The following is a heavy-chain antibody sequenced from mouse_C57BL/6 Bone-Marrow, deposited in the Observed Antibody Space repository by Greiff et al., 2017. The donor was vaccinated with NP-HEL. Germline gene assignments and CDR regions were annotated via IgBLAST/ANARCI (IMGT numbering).Heavy chain of an antibody. CDR3: ARSYYGSSRYAMDY. V-gene: IGHV1-69*01. J-gene: IGHJ4*01. CDR2: IDPSDSYT. D-gene: IGHD1-1*01. Sequence: QVQLQQSGAELVMPGASVKLSCKASGYTFTSYWMHWVKQRPGQGLEWIGEIDPSDSYTNYNQKFKGKSTLTVDKSSSTAYMQLSSLTSEDSAVYYCARSYYGSSRYAMDYWGQGTSVTVSS. CDR1: GYTFTSYW.